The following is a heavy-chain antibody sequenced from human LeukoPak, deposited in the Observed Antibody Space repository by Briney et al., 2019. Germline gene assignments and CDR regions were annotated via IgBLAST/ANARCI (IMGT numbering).Heavy chain of an antibody. CDR2: IYYSGST. CDR3: AGSIAARLALDY. D-gene: IGHD6-6*01. Sequence: SETLSLTCTVSGGSISSYYWSWIRQPPGKGLEWIGYIYYSGSTNYNPSLKSRVTISVDTSKNQFSLKLSPVTAADTAVYYCAGSIAARLALDYWGQGTLVTVSS. V-gene: IGHV4-59*01. CDR1: GGSISSYY. J-gene: IGHJ4*02.